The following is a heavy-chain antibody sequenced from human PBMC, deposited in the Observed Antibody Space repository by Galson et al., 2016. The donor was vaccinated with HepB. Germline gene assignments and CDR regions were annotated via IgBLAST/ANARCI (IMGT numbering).Heavy chain of an antibody. CDR2: ISAYNGDT. Sequence: SVRVSCKASGYTFTTYGVSWVRQAPGQGLAWMGWISAYNGDTNYAHEAQGRVTMTTDTSTSPAYMARRGLRSDDPGIYYCARDRPTIFGVQPPFDDWGQGTLVTVSS. CDR1: GYTFTTYG. V-gene: IGHV1-18*04. D-gene: IGHD3-3*01. CDR3: ARDRPTIFGVQPPFDD. J-gene: IGHJ4*02.